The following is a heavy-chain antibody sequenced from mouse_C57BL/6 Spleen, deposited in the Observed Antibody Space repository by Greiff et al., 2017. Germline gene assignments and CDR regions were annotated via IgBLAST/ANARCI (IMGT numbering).Heavy chain of an antibody. J-gene: IGHJ1*03. CDR1: GYTFTSYW. V-gene: IGHV1-52*01. D-gene: IGHD1-1*01. CDR2: IDPSDSET. Sequence: QVQLKQPGAELVRPGSSVKLSCKASGYTFTSYWMHWVKQRPIQGLEWIGNIDPSDSETHYNQKFKDKATLTVDKSSSTAYMQLSSLTSEDSAVYYCARWDYYGSSSSYWYFDVWGTGTTVTVSS. CDR3: ARWDYYGSSSSYWYFDV.